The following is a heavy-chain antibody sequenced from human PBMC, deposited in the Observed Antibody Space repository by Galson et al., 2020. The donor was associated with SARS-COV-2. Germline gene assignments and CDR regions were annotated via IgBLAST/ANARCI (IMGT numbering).Heavy chain of an antibody. V-gene: IGHV4-59*11. D-gene: IGHD3-3*01. CDR3: ARGFPEPESTIFGVVNWLDP. Sequence: SETLSLTCTVSDDSISSHSYWSWVRQFPGKGLEWIGLINYSGSTKYNPSLKSRVTLSVDTSKNQFSLTLTSVTSMDTAVYYCARGFPEPESTIFGVVNWLDPWGQGTLVTVSS. CDR2: INYSGST. J-gene: IGHJ5*02. CDR1: DDSISSHS.